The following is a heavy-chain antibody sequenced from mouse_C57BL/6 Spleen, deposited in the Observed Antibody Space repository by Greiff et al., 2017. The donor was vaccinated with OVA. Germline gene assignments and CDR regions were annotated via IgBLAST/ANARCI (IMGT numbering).Heavy chain of an antibody. CDR2: ISYDGSN. V-gene: IGHV3-6*01. D-gene: IGHD1-1*02. Sequence: EVQLVESGPGLVKPSQSLSLTCSVTGYSITSGYSWNWIRQFPGNKLEWMGYISYDGSNNYNPSLKNRISITRDTSKNQFFLKLNSVTTEDTATYYCARDGNWYFDVWGTGTTVTVSS. CDR3: ARDGNWYFDV. CDR1: GYSITSGYS. J-gene: IGHJ1*03.